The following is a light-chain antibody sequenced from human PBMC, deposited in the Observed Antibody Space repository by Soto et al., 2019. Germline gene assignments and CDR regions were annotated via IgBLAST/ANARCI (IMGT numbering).Light chain of an antibody. J-gene: IGKJ2*01. Sequence: DIQMTQSPSSLSASVGDRVTITCQASQDINKYLHWYQQKPRKAPNLLIYYASNLEAGVPSRFSGCGSGTDFTLTISNLQPEDIATYYCHQYESLYSFGQGTKLEIK. CDR3: HQYESLYS. V-gene: IGKV1-33*01. CDR2: YAS. CDR1: QDINKY.